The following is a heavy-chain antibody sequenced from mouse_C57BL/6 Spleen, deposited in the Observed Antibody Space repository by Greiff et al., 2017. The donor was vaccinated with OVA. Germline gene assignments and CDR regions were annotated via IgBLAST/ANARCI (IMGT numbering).Heavy chain of an antibody. CDR1: GYTFTSYW. J-gene: IGHJ2*01. D-gene: IGHD3-1*01. V-gene: IGHV1-59*01. CDR3: ARSPGSYYFDY. CDR2: IDPSDSYT. Sequence: QVQLQQSGAELVRPGTSVELSCKASGYTFTSYWMHWVKQRPGQGLEWIGVIDPSDSYTNYNQKFKGKATLTVDTSSSTAYMQLSSLTSEDSAVYYCARSPGSYYFDYWGQGTTLTVSS.